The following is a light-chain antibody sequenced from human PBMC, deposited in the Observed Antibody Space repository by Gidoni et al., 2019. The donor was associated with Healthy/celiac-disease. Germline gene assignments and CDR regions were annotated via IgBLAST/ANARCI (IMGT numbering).Light chain of an antibody. CDR3: QQYNSYSWT. CDR2: DAS. J-gene: IGKJ1*01. CDR1: QSISCW. Sequence: DIQMTYPTSTLSAPVGDRVTITCRASQSISCWLAWYQQKPGKAPKLLIYDASSLESGVPSRFGGSGSGTEFTLTISSLQPDDFAAYYCQQYNSYSWTFGQGTKVEIK. V-gene: IGKV1-5*01.